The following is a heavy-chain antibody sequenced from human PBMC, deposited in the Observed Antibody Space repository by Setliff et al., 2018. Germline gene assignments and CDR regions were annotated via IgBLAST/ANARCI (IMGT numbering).Heavy chain of an antibody. V-gene: IGHV4-38-2*02. CDR2: IYYRGST. D-gene: IGHD2-21*01. Sequence: PSETLSLTCAVSGYSISSGYNWGWIRQPPGKGLEWIGSIYYRGSTSYNSSLKSRVSISVDTSKNQFSLNLNAVTAADTAVYYCARDPTSGALFRAFDIWGQGTMVTVSS. CDR3: ARDPTSGALFRAFDI. J-gene: IGHJ3*02. CDR1: GYSISSGYN.